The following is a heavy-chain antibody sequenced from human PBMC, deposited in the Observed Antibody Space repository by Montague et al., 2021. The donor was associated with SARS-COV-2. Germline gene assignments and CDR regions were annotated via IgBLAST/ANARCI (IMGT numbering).Heavy chain of an antibody. V-gene: IGHV4-34*01. CDR3: TREGYQVLWSDYYYYGMDV. CDR1: GGSFSGYY. CDR2: INHSGST. Sequence: SETLSLTCAVYGGSFSGYYRSWIHQPPGKGLEWIGEINHSGSTNYNPSLKSRVTISVDTSKNQFSLKLSSVTAADTAVYYCTREGYQVLWSDYYYYGMDVWGQGTTVTVSS. D-gene: IGHD2-2*01. J-gene: IGHJ6*02.